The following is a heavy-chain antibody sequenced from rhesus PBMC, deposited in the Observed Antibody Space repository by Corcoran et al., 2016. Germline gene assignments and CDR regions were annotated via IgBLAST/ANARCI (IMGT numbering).Heavy chain of an antibody. V-gene: IGHV4-76*01. CDR1: GGSISSGYD. CDR2: IYGSSGST. Sequence: QLQLQESGPGLVKPSETLSLTCAVSGGSISSGYDWSWIRQPPGKGLEWIWYIYGSSGSTNYNPSLKNRVTISKDASKNQFSLKLSSVTAADTAVYYCARDIAAAGTGFDYWGQGVLVTVSS. D-gene: IGHD6-25*01. CDR3: ARDIAAAGTGFDY. J-gene: IGHJ4*01.